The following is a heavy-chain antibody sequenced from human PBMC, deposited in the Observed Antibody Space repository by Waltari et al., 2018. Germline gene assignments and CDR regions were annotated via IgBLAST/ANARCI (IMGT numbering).Heavy chain of an antibody. V-gene: IGHV4-59*01. Sequence: QVQLQESGPGLVKPSETLSLTCTVSGGSISRYYWSWIRQPPGKGLEWIGYIYYSGSTNYNPSLKSRVTISVDTSKNQFSLKLSSVTAADTAVYYCASGGYSYGSIGDFDYWGQGTLVTVSS. J-gene: IGHJ4*02. D-gene: IGHD5-18*01. CDR1: GGSISRYY. CDR3: ASGGYSYGSIGDFDY. CDR2: IYYSGST.